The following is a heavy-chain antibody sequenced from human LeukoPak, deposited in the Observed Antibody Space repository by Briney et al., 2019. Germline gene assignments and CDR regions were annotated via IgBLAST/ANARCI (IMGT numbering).Heavy chain of an antibody. CDR3: AGLVGRYSSGLYYYYFDY. J-gene: IGHJ4*02. CDR2: MYLSGTT. V-gene: IGHV4-4*02. Sequence: SETLSLTCTVSGDSINSLDLWGWVRQPPGKGLEWIGEMYLSGTTHSNPSVKSRVSISIDKSKNQFFLNLSSVTAADTAVYYCAGLVGRYSSGLYYYYFDYWGQGTLVTVSS. D-gene: IGHD3-22*01. CDR1: GDSINSLDL.